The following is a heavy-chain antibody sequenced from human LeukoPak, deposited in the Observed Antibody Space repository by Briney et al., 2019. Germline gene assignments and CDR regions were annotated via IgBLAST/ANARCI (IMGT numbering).Heavy chain of an antibody. J-gene: IGHJ6*03. V-gene: IGHV4-34*01. Sequence: SETLSLTCAFYGGSFSGYYWSWIRQPPGKGLEWIGEINHSGSTNYNPSLKSRVTISVDTSKNQFSLKLSSVTAAGTAVYYCAREVRSSFYYYYYMDVWGKGTTVTVSS. CDR2: INHSGST. CDR3: AREVRSSFYYYYYMDV. CDR1: GGSFSGYY. D-gene: IGHD6-6*01.